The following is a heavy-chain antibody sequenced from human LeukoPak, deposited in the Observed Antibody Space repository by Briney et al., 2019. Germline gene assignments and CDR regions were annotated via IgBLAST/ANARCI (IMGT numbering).Heavy chain of an antibody. V-gene: IGHV1-2*04. CDR3: ARDGAYYDFWSGEKGFDY. CDR1: GYTFTGYY. CDR2: INPNSGGT. Sequence: ASVKVSCKASGYTFTGYYMHWVRQAPGQGLEWMGWINPNSGGTNYAQKFQGWVTMTRDTSISTAYMELSRLRSDDTAVYYCARDGAYYDFWSGEKGFDYWGQGTLVTVSS. D-gene: IGHD3-3*01. J-gene: IGHJ4*02.